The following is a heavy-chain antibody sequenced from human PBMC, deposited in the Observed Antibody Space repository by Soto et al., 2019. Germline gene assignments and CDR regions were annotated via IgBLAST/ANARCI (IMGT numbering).Heavy chain of an antibody. J-gene: IGHJ4*01. CDR3: ARSIVVVTAADY. CDR2: INAGNGNT. Sequence: QVQLVQSGAEVKKPGASVKVSCKASGYTFTSYAMHWVRQAPGQRLEWMGWINAGNGNTKYSQKFQGRVTITRDTSASTAYMELSSLRSADTAVYYCARSIVVVTAADYWGHGTLVTVSS. V-gene: IGHV1-3*01. CDR1: GYTFTSYA. D-gene: IGHD2-21*02.